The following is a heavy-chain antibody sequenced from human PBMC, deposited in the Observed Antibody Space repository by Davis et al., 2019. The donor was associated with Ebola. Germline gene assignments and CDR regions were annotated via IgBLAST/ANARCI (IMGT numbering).Heavy chain of an antibody. CDR3: ARAFGSGSYWTFDY. V-gene: IGHV3-23*01. CDR1: GFTFSGHA. J-gene: IGHJ4*02. D-gene: IGHD3-10*01. Sequence: GESLKISCAASGFTFSGHAMSWVRQAPGKGLEWVSGISPSGPNTYYADSVKGRFTISRDNSKNTLYLQMNSLRAEDTAVYHCARAFGSGSYWTFDYWGQGTLVAVSS. CDR2: ISPSGPNT.